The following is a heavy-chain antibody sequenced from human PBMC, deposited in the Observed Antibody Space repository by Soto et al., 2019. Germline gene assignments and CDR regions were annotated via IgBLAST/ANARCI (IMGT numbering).Heavy chain of an antibody. CDR1: GGSFSGYY. CDR3: ARGLSSSATFYHYYGMDV. Sequence: PSETLSLTCAVYGGSFSGYYWSWIRQPPGKGLEWIGEINHSGSTNYNPSLKSRVTISVDTSKNQFSLKLTSVTAADTAVYYCARGLSSSATFYHYYGMDVWGQGTTVTVSS. V-gene: IGHV4-34*01. D-gene: IGHD6-6*01. CDR2: INHSGST. J-gene: IGHJ6*02.